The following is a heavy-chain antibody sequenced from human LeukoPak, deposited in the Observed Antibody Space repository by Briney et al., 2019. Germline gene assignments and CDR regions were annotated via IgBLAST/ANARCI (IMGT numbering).Heavy chain of an antibody. CDR3: ARQTYYYDSSGSGALDY. V-gene: IGHV3-33*01. J-gene: IGHJ4*02. CDR2: IWYDGSNK. CDR1: GFTFSSYG. D-gene: IGHD3-22*01. Sequence: GGSLRLSCAASGFTFSSYGMHWVRQAPGKGLEWVAVIWYDGSNKYYADSVKGRFTISRDNSKNTLYLQMNSLRAEDAAVYYCARQTYYYDSSGSGALDYWGQGTLVTVSS.